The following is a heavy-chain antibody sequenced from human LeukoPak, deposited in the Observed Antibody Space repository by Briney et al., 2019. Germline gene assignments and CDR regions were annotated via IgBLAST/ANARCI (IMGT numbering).Heavy chain of an antibody. CDR2: IKEDGTVK. D-gene: IGHD3-10*01. CDR1: GFTFSRYW. J-gene: IGHJ4*02. Sequence: GGSLRLSCAASGFTFSRYWMSWVRQAPGKGLEWVANIKEDGTVKYYVESVKGRFAISRDNAKNSLYLQMNSLRAEDTAVYYCATSITMFDYWGQGTLVTVSS. V-gene: IGHV3-7*02. CDR3: ATSITMFDY.